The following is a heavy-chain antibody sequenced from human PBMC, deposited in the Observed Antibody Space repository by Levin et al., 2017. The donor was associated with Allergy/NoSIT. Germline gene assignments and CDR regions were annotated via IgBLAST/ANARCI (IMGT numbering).Heavy chain of an antibody. V-gene: IGHV3-30*18. D-gene: IGHD2-15*01. CDR2: ISYDGSNK. Sequence: GGSLRLSCAAPGFIFSSYGMHWVRQTPGKGLEWVAVISYDGSNKYYADSVKGRFTVSRDNSKNTLYMQMNSLRAEDTAVYYCAKMGGYCSGASCYGWGQGTPVTVSS. J-gene: IGHJ4*02. CDR3: AKMGGYCSGASCYG. CDR1: GFIFSSYG.